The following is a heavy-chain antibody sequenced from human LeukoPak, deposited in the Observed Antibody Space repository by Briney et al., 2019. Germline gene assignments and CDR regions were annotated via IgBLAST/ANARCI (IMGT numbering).Heavy chain of an antibody. J-gene: IGHJ4*02. Sequence: GGSLRLSCAASGFTFSSYSMNWVRQAPGKGLEWVLSISSSSSYIYYADSVKGRFTISRDNAKNSLYLQMNSLRAEDTAVYYCARGMYYYGSGSYYNPSQTVTDYWGQGTLVTVSS. V-gene: IGHV3-21*01. CDR3: ARGMYYYGSGSYYNPSQTVTDY. CDR1: GFTFSSYS. CDR2: ISSSSSYI. D-gene: IGHD3-10*01.